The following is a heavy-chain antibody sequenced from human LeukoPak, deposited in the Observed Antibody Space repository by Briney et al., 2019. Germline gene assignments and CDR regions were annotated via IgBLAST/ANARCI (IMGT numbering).Heavy chain of an antibody. CDR2: ISAGGYPI. CDR1: GFTFNDYY. J-gene: IGHJ4*01. Sequence: PGGSLRLSCTGSGFTFNDYYMSWVRQAPGKGLEWLSFISAGGYPIYYADSVRGRLTISRDTAKNSLYLQMNSLSVEDTAVYYCVMTAGPPTDHWGQGALVPVSS. CDR3: VMTAGPPTDH. V-gene: IGHV3-11*04.